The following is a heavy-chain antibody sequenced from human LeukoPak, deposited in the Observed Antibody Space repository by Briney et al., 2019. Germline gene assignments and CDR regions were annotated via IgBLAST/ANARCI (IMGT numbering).Heavy chain of an antibody. J-gene: IGHJ4*02. CDR1: GYTFTGYY. CDR3: ARAPDSDSCGYSH. Sequence: GASVKVSCKASGYTFTGYYMHWVRQAPGQGLEWMAWINPYNGGTNYAQRFQGRVTVATDTSISTAYMELSRLRSDDTAVYYCARAPDSDSCGYSHWGQGTLVTVAP. V-gene: IGHV1-2*02. D-gene: IGHD3-22*01. CDR2: INPYNGGT.